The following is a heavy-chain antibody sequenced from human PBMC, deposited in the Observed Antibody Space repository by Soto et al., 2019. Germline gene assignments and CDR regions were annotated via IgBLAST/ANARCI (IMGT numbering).Heavy chain of an antibody. V-gene: IGHV4-34*01. CDR3: ARRPSSAFDI. CDR2: INHSGST. CDR1: GGSFSGYY. Sequence: QVQLQQWGAGLLKPSETLSLTCAVYGGSFSGYYWSWIRQPPGKGLEWIGEINHSGSTNYNPSLKSRVTISVDTSKNQFSLKLSSVTAADTAVYYCARRPSSAFDIWGQGTMVTVSS. J-gene: IGHJ3*02.